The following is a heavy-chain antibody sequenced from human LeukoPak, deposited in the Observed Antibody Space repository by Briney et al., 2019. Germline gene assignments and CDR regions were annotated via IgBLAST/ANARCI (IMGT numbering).Heavy chain of an antibody. CDR3: ARSPPDQLLFSS. V-gene: IGHV1-46*03. CDR2: INPSGRST. CDR1: GYTFTSYY. D-gene: IGHD2-2*01. Sequence: ASVKVSCKASGYTFTSYYMHWVRQAPGQGLEWMGIINPSGRSTSYAQKFQGRVTMTRETSTSTFYMELSSLRSEDTAVYYCARSPPDQLLFSSWGQGTLVTVSS. J-gene: IGHJ5*02.